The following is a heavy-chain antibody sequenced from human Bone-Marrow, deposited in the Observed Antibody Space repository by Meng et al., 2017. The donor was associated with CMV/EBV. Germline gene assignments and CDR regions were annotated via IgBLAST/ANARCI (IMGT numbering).Heavy chain of an antibody. Sequence: ASVKVSCKASGYTFTGYYMHWVRQAPGQGLEWMGWINPNSGGTNYAQKFQGRVTMTSDTSINTAYMDLSRLTSDDTAVYYCARDRPLRGRSDYDETYYYYYSGMDVWGQGTTVTVSS. J-gene: IGHJ6*02. D-gene: IGHD5-12*01. CDR2: INPNSGGT. CDR3: ARDRPLRGRSDYDETYYYYYSGMDV. CDR1: GYTFTGYY. V-gene: IGHV1-2*02.